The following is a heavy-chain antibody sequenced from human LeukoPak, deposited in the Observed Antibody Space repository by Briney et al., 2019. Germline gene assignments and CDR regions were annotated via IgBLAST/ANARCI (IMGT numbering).Heavy chain of an antibody. CDR1: GGTFSSYA. Sequence: ASVKVSCKASGGTFSSYAISWVRQAPGQGLEWMGGIIPIFGTANYAQKFQGRVTITADESTGTAYMELSSLRSEDTAVYYCASRLTGYSSGWYVGTVDYWGQGTLVTVSS. J-gene: IGHJ4*02. V-gene: IGHV1-69*13. D-gene: IGHD6-19*01. CDR2: IIPIFGTA. CDR3: ASRLTGYSSGWYVGTVDY.